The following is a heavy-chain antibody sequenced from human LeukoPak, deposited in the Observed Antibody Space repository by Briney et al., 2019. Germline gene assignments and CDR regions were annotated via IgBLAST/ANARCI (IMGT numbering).Heavy chain of an antibody. D-gene: IGHD1-14*01. CDR1: GYTLTELS. V-gene: IGHV1-69*05. Sequence: GASVKVSCKVFGYTLTELSIHWVRQAPGKGLEWMGGIIPIFGTANYAQKFQGRVTITTDESTSTAYMELSSLRSEDTAVYYCARVAPTTRPRDAFDIWGQGTMVTVSS. J-gene: IGHJ3*02. CDR2: IIPIFGTA. CDR3: ARVAPTTRPRDAFDI.